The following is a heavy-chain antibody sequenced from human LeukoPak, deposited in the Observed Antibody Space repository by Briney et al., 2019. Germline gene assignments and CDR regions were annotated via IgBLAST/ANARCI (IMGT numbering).Heavy chain of an antibody. J-gene: IGHJ3*02. CDR3: ARSPGGTGAFDI. D-gene: IGHD1-1*01. Sequence: SETLSLTCSVSGGSISRYYWSCIRPPPGKGLEWIGYIYYSGSTNYNPSLKSRVTISVDTSKNQFSLKLSSVTAADTAVYYCARSPGGTGAFDIWGQGTMVTVSS. CDR2: IYYSGST. V-gene: IGHV4-59*01. CDR1: GGSISRYY.